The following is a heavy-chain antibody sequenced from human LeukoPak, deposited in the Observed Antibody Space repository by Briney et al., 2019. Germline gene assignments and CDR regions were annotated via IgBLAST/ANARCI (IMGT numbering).Heavy chain of an antibody. D-gene: IGHD6-19*01. CDR3: AKGIAVAGSFQDY. J-gene: IGHJ4*02. CDR1: GFTFSSYG. CDR2: IRYDGSNK. Sequence: PGGSLRLSCAASGFTFSSYGMHWVRQAPGKGLEWVAFIRYDGSNKYYADSVKGRFTTSRDNSKNTLYLQMNSLRAEDTAVYYCAKGIAVAGSFQDYWGQGTLVTVSS. V-gene: IGHV3-30*02.